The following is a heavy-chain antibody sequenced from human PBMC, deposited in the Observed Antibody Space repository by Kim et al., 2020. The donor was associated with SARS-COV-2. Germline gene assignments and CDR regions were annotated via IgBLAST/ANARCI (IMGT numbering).Heavy chain of an antibody. J-gene: IGHJ4*02. D-gene: IGHD5-12*01. CDR2: ISYDGSNK. CDR3: AKGDIVATISVGFDY. CDR1: GFTFSSYG. V-gene: IGHV3-30*18. Sequence: GGSLRLSCAASGFTFSSYGMHWVRQAPGKGLEWVAVISYDGSNKYYADSVKGRFTISRDNSKNTLYLQMNSLRAEDTAVYYCAKGDIVATISVGFDYWGQGTLVTVSS.